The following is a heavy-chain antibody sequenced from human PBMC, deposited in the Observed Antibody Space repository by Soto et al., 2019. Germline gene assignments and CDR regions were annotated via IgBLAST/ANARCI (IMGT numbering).Heavy chain of an antibody. Sequence: GGSLRLSCAASGFTFSSYAMSWVRQAPGKGLEWVSAISGSGGSTYYADSVKGRFTISRDNSKNTLYLQMNSLRAEDTAVYYCAKDHSIAAAGITNDNWFDPWGQGTLVTVSS. CDR3: AKDHSIAAAGITNDNWFDP. J-gene: IGHJ5*02. CDR2: ISGSGGST. V-gene: IGHV3-23*01. D-gene: IGHD6-13*01. CDR1: GFTFSSYA.